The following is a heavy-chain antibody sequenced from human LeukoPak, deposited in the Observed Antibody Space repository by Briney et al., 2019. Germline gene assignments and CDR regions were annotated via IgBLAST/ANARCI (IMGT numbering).Heavy chain of an antibody. V-gene: IGHV1-46*01. CDR2: INPSGGST. CDR3: ARESVPATIDY. J-gene: IGHJ4*02. CDR1: GYTFTSYY. Sequence: ASVKVSCKASGYTFTSYYMHWVRRAPGQGLEWMGIINPSGGSTSYAQKFQGRVTMTRDTSTSTVYMELSSLRSEDTAVYYCARESVPATIDYWGQGTLVTVSS. D-gene: IGHD2-2*01.